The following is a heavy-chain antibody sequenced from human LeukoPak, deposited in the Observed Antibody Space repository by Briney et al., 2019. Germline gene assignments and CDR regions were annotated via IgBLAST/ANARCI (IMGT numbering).Heavy chain of an antibody. CDR2: RYYSYKWYN. CDR3: ASELWFGEYSPYYYYGMDV. Sequence: SQTLSLTFAISWDSVSINSAAWNWIRQSPSRGLEWLGRRYYSYKWYNYYAVSVKSRITTKPDTSKNQFSLQLNSVTPEDTAVYYCASELWFGEYSPYYYYGMDVWGQGTTVTVSS. D-gene: IGHD3-10*01. CDR1: WDSVSINSAA. V-gene: IGHV6-1*01. J-gene: IGHJ6*02.